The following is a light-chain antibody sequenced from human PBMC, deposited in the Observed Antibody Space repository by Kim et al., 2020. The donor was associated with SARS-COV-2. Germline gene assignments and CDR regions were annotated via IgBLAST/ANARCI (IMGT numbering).Light chain of an antibody. CDR1: QTVSRY. Sequence: EVVLTQSPATLSLSPGETATLSCRASQTVSRYLAWYQQKPGQAPRLLIYDASKRATGIPARFSGSGSGTDFTLTISSLEPEDFAIYYCQQRSASYTFGQGTKLE. J-gene: IGKJ2*01. V-gene: IGKV3-11*01. CDR3: QQRSASYT. CDR2: DAS.